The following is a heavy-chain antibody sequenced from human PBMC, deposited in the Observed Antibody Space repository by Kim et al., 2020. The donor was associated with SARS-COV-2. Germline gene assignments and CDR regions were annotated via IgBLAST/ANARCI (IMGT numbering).Heavy chain of an antibody. CDR3: ARTGVLRFLEDDIDY. J-gene: IGHJ4*02. D-gene: IGHD3-3*01. Sequence: ASVKVSCKASGYTFTSYGISWVRQAPGQGLEWMGWISAYNGNTNYAQKLQGRVTMTTDTSTSTAYMELRSLRSDDTAVYYCARTGVLRFLEDDIDYWGQGTLVTVSS. CDR2: ISAYNGNT. V-gene: IGHV1-18*01. CDR1: GYTFTSYG.